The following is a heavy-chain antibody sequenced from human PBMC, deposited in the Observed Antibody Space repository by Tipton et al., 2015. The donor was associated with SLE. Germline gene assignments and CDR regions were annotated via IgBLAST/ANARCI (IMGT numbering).Heavy chain of an antibody. Sequence: GSLRLSCAASGFTFSSYWMHWVRQAPGKGLVWVSRINSDGSSTSYADSVKGRFTISRDNAKNTLYLQMNSLRAEDTAVYYCARGGVAASAEDFQHWGQGALVTVSS. V-gene: IGHV3-74*01. D-gene: IGHD6-19*01. CDR1: GFTFSSYW. CDR3: ARGGVAASAEDFQH. J-gene: IGHJ1*01. CDR2: INSDGSST.